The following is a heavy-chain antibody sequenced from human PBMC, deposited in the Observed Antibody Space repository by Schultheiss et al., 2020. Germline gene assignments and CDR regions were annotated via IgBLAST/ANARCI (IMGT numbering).Heavy chain of an antibody. J-gene: IGHJ5*01. Sequence: SQTLSLTCAISGDSVSSNSAAWNWVRQSPSRGLEWLGRTFYRSQWYYEYAESVKSRLTISPDTSKNQFSLQLRSVTPEDTAVYYCAGGGHGWHDSWGRGTLVTVSS. V-gene: IGHV6-1*01. CDR3: AGGGHGWHDS. CDR1: GDSVSSNSAA. D-gene: IGHD2-15*01. CDR2: TFYRSQWYY.